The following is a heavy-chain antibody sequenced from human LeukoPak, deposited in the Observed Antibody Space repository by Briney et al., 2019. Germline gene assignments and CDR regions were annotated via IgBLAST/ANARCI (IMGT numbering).Heavy chain of an antibody. J-gene: IGHJ6*02. V-gene: IGHV1-18*04. CDR1: GYTFTGYY. CDR3: ARDPPAPSYGMDV. Sequence: ASVKVSCKASGYTFTGYYMHWVRQAPGPGLEWMGWISAYNGNTNYAQKLQGRVTMTTDTSTSTAYMELRSLRSDDTAVYYCARDPPAPSYGMDVWGQGTTVTVSS. CDR2: ISAYNGNT.